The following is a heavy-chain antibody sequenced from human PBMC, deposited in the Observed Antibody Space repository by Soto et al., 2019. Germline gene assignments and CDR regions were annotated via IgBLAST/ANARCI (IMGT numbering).Heavy chain of an antibody. Sequence: PGGSLRLSCAASEFTFSNYAILWVRQAPGKGLEWVAVISSDGSKKYYADSVKGRFTISSDNSKNTLYLQMNSLRAEDTAIYYCAKGPEMPTLAPVDYWGQGTLVTVSS. CDR3: AKGPEMPTLAPVDY. D-gene: IGHD1-1*01. CDR1: EFTFSNYA. V-gene: IGHV3-30*04. CDR2: ISSDGSKK. J-gene: IGHJ4*02.